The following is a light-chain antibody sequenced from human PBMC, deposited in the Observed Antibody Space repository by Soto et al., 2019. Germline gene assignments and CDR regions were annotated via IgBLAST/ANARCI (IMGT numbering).Light chain of an antibody. CDR3: QQYSNWPRGT. CDR2: GAS. V-gene: IGKV3-15*01. CDR1: QSVSSN. Sequence: EIVMTQSPATLSVSPGERATLSCRASQSVSSNLAWYQQKPGQAPRRLIYGASTRATGIPARFSGSGSGSEFTLTISSLQSEDFAVYYCQQYSNWPRGTFGQGTKLEIK. J-gene: IGKJ2*02.